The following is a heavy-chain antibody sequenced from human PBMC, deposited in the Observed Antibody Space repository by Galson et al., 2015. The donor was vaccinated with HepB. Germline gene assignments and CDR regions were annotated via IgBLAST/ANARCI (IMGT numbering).Heavy chain of an antibody. Sequence: SLRLSCAASGFTFSSYDMYWVRQAPGKGLEYVSSISSNGGTTHYVNSVKGRFTISRDNSKNFLYLQMGSLKADDMAVYYCARDFGGNLIDSWGLGTLVTVSS. CDR1: GFTFSSYD. J-gene: IGHJ4*02. CDR2: ISSNGGTT. CDR3: ARDFGGNLIDS. V-gene: IGHV3-64*01. D-gene: IGHD4-23*01.